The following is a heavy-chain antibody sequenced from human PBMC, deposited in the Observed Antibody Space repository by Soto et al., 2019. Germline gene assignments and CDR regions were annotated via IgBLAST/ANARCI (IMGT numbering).Heavy chain of an antibody. D-gene: IGHD2-8*02. V-gene: IGHV4-30-2*01. Sequence: PSETLSLLCGISGAPITRGDYSWHWIRQPPGEGRGWIGYIFHGGSTYYNPSLRGRFTISVDRSRTQFSLKMSSVTAADTAVYYCARGRGGVPAVVMFDCLDLWGQGALVTVSS. J-gene: IGHJ5*02. CDR1: GAPITRGDYS. CDR2: IFHGGST. CDR3: ARGRGGVPAVVMFDCLDL.